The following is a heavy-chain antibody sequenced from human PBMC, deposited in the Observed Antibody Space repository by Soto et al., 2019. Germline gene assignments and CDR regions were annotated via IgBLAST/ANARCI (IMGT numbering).Heavy chain of an antibody. D-gene: IGHD2-8*01. J-gene: IGHJ5*02. CDR2: IYYSGST. Sequence: SETLSLTCTVSGGSISSGDYYWSWIRQPPGKGLEWIGYIYYSGSTYYNPSLKSRVTISVDTSKNQFSLKLSSVTAADTAVYYCARNIVLMVYASGRKSNWFDPWGQGTLVTVS. CDR1: GGSISSGDYY. CDR3: ARNIVLMVYASGRKSNWFDP. V-gene: IGHV4-30-4*01.